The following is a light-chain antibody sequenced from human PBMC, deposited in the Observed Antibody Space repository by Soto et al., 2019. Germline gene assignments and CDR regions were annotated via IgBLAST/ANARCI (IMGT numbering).Light chain of an antibody. V-gene: IGKV3D-20*02. Sequence: IVMTQSPATLSVSPWERATLSCRASQSVSNNYLAWYQQKPGQAPRLLIYGASNRATGIPDRFSGSGSGTDFTLTISSLEPEDFAVYYCQQRSNWPMSTFGQGTRLEIK. CDR3: QQRSNWPMST. CDR1: QSVSNNY. CDR2: GAS. J-gene: IGKJ5*01.